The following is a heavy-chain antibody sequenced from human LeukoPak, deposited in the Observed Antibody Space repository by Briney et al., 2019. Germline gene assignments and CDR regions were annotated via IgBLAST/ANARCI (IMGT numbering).Heavy chain of an antibody. CDR1: GFTFSSYW. Sequence: GGSLRLSCAASGFTFSSYWMHWVRQAPGKGLVWVSRINSDGSSTTYADSVKGRFTISRDNAKNTLYLQMNSLRAEDTAVYYCVRGDYPPYYYYYGMDVWGQGTTVTVSS. J-gene: IGHJ6*02. CDR2: INSDGSST. CDR3: VRGDYPPYYYYYGMDV. D-gene: IGHD4-11*01. V-gene: IGHV3-74*01.